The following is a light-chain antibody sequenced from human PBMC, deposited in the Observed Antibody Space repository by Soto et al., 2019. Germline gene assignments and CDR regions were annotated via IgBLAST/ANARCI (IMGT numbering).Light chain of an antibody. CDR3: QSYDSSLSGWV. CDR1: SSNTGAGYD. V-gene: IGLV1-40*01. CDR2: GNS. J-gene: IGLJ3*02. Sequence: QSVLTQPPSVSGAPGQRVTISCTGSSSNTGAGYDVHWYQQLPGTAPKLLISGNSNRPSGVPDRFSGSKSGTSASLAITGLQAEDEADYYCQSYDSSLSGWVFGGGTKLTVL.